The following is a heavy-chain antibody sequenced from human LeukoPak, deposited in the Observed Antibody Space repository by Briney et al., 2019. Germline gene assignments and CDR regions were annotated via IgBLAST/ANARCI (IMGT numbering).Heavy chain of an antibody. CDR2: IYYSGST. Sequence: PSETLSLTCTVSGGSISSYYWSWIRQPAGKGLEWIGSIYYSGSTYYNPSLKSRVTISVDTSKNQFSLKLSSVTAADTAVYYCARRRGFDAFDIWGQGTMVTVSS. V-gene: IGHV4-59*05. J-gene: IGHJ3*02. CDR1: GGSISSYY. D-gene: IGHD3-10*01. CDR3: ARRRGFDAFDI.